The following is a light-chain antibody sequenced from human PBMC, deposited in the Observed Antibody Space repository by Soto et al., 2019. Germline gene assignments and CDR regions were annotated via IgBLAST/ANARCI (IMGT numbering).Light chain of an antibody. Sequence: AIQVTQNTSSLYASVGDRVTITCRASQAIRTALGWYQQKPGKVPKLLIYAASSLQSGVPSRFSGSGSGIEFTLTISGLQPDDFAIYYCQQFNSYPITFGQGTLLEV. J-gene: IGKJ5*01. CDR3: QQFNSYPIT. CDR1: QAIRTA. CDR2: AAS. V-gene: IGKV1-13*02.